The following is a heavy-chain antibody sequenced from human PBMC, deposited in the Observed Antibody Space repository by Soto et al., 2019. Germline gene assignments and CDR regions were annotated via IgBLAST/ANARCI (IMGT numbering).Heavy chain of an antibody. J-gene: IGHJ4*02. D-gene: IGHD2-8*01. Sequence: SVKVSCKASGGTFSSYAISCVRQAPGQGLEWMGGIIPIFGTANYAQKFQGRVTITADESTSTAYMELSSLRSEDTAVYYCARVMGPGYYFDYWGQGTLVTVSS. CDR2: IIPIFGTA. V-gene: IGHV1-69*13. CDR3: ARVMGPGYYFDY. CDR1: GGTFSSYA.